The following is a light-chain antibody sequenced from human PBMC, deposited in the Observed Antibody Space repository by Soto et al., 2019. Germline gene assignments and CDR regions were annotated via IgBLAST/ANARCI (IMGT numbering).Light chain of an antibody. CDR2: EVT. CDR3: SSYAGSNVFYV. V-gene: IGLV2-8*01. CDR1: SSDVGAYDY. Sequence: QSALTQPPSASGSPGQSVTISCAGTSSDVGAYDYVSWYQQHPGRAPKLMIYEVTKRPSGVPDRFTGSKSGTTASLTVSGLQAEDEADYYCSSYAGSNVFYVFGTGTKLTVL. J-gene: IGLJ1*01.